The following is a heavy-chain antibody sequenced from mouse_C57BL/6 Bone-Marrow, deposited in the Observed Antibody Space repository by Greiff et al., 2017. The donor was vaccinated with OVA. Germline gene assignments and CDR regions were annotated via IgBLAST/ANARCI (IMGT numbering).Heavy chain of an antibody. V-gene: IGHV5-6*01. Sequence: EVKLVESGGDLVKPGGSLKLSCAASGFTFSSYGMSWVRQTPDKRLEWVATISSGGSYTYSPDRVKGRFTISRDNAKNTLYLQMRSLKSEDTAMYYCARPYGNLAWFAYWGQGTLVTVSA. CDR2: ISSGGSYT. J-gene: IGHJ3*01. D-gene: IGHD2-1*01. CDR3: ARPYGNLAWFAY. CDR1: GFTFSSYG.